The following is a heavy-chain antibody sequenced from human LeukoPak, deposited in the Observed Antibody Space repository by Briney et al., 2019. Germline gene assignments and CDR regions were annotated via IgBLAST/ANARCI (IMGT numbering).Heavy chain of an antibody. Sequence: PGGSLRLSCAASGFTFRSFGMHWVRQAPGKGLEWVPAISGSGGSTYYADSVKGRFTISRDNSKNTLYLQMNSLRAEDTAVYYCAKAVSPATWHFDYWGQGTLVTVSS. CDR3: AKAVSPATWHFDY. D-gene: IGHD2-2*01. V-gene: IGHV3-23*01. J-gene: IGHJ4*02. CDR2: ISGSGGST. CDR1: GFTFRSFG.